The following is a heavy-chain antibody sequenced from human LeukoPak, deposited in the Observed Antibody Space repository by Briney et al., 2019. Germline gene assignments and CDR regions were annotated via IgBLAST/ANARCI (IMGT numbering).Heavy chain of an antibody. J-gene: IGHJ4*02. V-gene: IGHV3-48*04. Sequence: GGSLRLSCAASGFTFSSYSMNWVRQAPGKGLEWVSYISSSGSTIYYADSVKGRFTISRDNAKNSVYLQMNSLRAEDTAVYYCARKTSGGWSFDYWGQGTLVTVSS. D-gene: IGHD6-19*01. CDR1: GFTFSSYS. CDR3: ARKTSGGWSFDY. CDR2: ISSSGSTI.